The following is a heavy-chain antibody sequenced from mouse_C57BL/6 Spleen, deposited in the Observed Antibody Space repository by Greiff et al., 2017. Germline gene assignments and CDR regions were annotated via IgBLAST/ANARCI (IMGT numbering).Heavy chain of an antibody. V-gene: IGHV1-53*01. CDR1: GYTFTSYW. J-gene: IGHJ4*01. CDR2: INPSNGGT. CDR3: ATYFIITVVATGNSAMDY. Sequence: QVQLQQPGAELVKPGASVKLSCKASGYTFTSYWMHWVKQRPGQGLEWIGNINPSNGGTNYNQKFKSKATLTVDKSSSTAYMQLSSLTSEDSAVYYCATYFIITVVATGNSAMDYWGQGTSVTVSS. D-gene: IGHD1-1*01.